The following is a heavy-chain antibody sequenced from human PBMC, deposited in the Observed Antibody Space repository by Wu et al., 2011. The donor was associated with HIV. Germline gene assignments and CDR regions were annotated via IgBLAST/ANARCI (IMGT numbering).Heavy chain of an antibody. CDR3: ARDLGGDEDY. CDR1: GGTFSSYA. J-gene: IGHJ4*02. CDR2: IIPIFGLV. V-gene: IGHV1-69*05. D-gene: IGHD2-21*01. Sequence: QVQLVQSGTEVKKPGSSVKVSCKASGGTFSSYAISWVRQAPGQGLEWVGGIIPIFGLVNYAQKFQGRVTITTDASTSTAYMDLGSLTSEDTAVYYCARDLGGDEDYWGQGTLVTVSS.